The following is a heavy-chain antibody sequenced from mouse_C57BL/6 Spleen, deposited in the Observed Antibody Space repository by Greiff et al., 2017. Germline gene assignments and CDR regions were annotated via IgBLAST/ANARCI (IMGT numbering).Heavy chain of an antibody. Sequence: QVQLQQSGSDLVKPGASVTLSCKASGYTFTSSWMPWVQQRPGQGLEWIGNINPSNGGTNYNEKFKSKATLTVDKSSSTAYMPRSSLTSEDSAVYYCARKGPYFDYWGQGTTLTVSS. J-gene: IGHJ2*01. V-gene: IGHV1-53*01. CDR2: INPSNGGT. CDR3: ARKGPYFDY. CDR1: GYTFTSSW.